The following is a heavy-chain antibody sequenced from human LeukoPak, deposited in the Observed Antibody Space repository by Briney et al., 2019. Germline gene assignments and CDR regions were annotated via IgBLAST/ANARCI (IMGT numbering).Heavy chain of an antibody. CDR2: ISSSSYI. D-gene: IGHD7-27*01. V-gene: IGHV3-21*01. J-gene: IGHJ5*02. CDR1: GFTFSSYS. Sequence: GGSLRLSCAASGFTFSSYSMNWVRQAPGKGLEWVSSISSSSYIYYADSVKGRFTISRDNAKNSLYLQMNSLRAEDTAVYYCAREYLLGNWFDPWGQGTLVTVSS. CDR3: AREYLLGNWFDP.